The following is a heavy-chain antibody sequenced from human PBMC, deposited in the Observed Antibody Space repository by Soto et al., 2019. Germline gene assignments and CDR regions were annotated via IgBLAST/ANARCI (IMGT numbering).Heavy chain of an antibody. D-gene: IGHD5-12*01. J-gene: IGHJ6*02. V-gene: IGHV3-7*01. CDR3: ARDYHDSWLPLPYYYGMDV. Sequence: PWGSLRLSCAASGFTFGSYWMNWVRQAQGKGLEWVANIKQEGSEKYYVDSVKGRFTISRDNAKNSLYLQMNSLRAEDTAVYYCARDYHDSWLPLPYYYGMDVWGQGTTVTVSS. CDR2: IKQEGSEK. CDR1: GFTFGSYW.